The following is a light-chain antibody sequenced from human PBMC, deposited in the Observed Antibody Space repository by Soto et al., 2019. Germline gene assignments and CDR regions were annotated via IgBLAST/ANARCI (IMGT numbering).Light chain of an antibody. CDR3: QSSDGRLTTFV. CDR1: SSSIGTGYD. Sequence: QSALTQPPSVSGAPGQRVTISCTGSSSSIGTGYDVHWYQQLPGGAPRLPIYGNNNRPSGVPDRFSGSKSGTSASLAITGLQAEDEAVYFCQSSDGRLTTFVFGSGTKVTVL. J-gene: IGLJ1*01. V-gene: IGLV1-40*01. CDR2: GNN.